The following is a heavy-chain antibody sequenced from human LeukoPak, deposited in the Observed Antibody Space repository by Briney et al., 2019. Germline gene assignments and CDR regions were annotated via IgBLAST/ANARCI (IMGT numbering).Heavy chain of an antibody. D-gene: IGHD2-2*01. CDR3: ASLLGYCSSTSCHDAFDI. J-gene: IGHJ3*02. CDR2: INPNSGGT. CDR1: GYTFTGYY. V-gene: IGHV1-2*02. Sequence: VASVKVSCXASGYTFTGYYMHWVRQALGQGLEWMAWINPNSGGTNYAQKFQGRVTMTRDTSISTAYMELSRLRSDDTAVYYCASLLGYCSSTSCHDAFDIWGQGTMVTVSS.